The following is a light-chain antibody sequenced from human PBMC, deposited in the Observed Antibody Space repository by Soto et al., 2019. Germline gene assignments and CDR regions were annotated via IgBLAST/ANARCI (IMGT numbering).Light chain of an antibody. CDR2: EAP. V-gene: IGKV3-11*01. CDR3: QQHINWPLT. CDR1: QTVSSS. Sequence: EIVLTQSPATLSFSPGETATLSCRASQTVSSSLAWYQQKPGQAPRLLIYEAPTRATGIPGRFSGSGSGADFPLTINSLEPEDFALSYCQQHINWPLTFGGGTKVEIK. J-gene: IGKJ4*01.